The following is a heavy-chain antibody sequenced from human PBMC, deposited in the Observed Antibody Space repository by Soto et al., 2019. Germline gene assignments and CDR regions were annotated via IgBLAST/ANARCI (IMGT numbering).Heavy chain of an antibody. CDR2: IYRTGST. CDR1: GGSFTSNNW. Sequence: QVQLQESGPGLVKPSGTLSLTCAVSGGSFTSNNWWTRVRQPPGQGLEWIGEIYRTGSTNYNPSLKSRVTISLDKSENQFSLKVTSLTAADTAVYYCASRDPGISVDYWGEGTLVTVSS. J-gene: IGHJ4*02. V-gene: IGHV4-4*02. CDR3: ASRDPGISVDY. D-gene: IGHD1-26*01.